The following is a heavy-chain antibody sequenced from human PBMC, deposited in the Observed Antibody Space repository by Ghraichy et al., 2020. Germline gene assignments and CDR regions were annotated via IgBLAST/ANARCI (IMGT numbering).Heavy chain of an antibody. CDR3: ARGQLVLEY. CDR2: INHSGSS. Sequence: SETLSLTCAVYGGSLSGYYWSWIRQPPGKGLEWIGEINHSGSSDYNPSFKSRVTISADKSKNQFSLKLSSVTAADTAVYYCARGQLVLEYWGQGALVTVSS. V-gene: IGHV4-34*01. D-gene: IGHD6-6*01. J-gene: IGHJ4*02. CDR1: GGSLSGYY.